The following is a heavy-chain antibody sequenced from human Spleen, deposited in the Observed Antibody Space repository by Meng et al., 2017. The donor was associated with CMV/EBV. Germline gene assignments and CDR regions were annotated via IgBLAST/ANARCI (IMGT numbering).Heavy chain of an antibody. J-gene: IGHJ3*02. CDR3: ARERLYQPLWGDALDI. V-gene: IGHV3-23*01. Sequence: GGSLRLSCAASGFTFSSYAMSWVRQAPGKGLEWVSAISGSGGSTYYADSVKGRFTISRDNSKNTLYLQLSSLRAEDTAVYYCARERLYQPLWGDALDIWGQGTMVIVSS. CDR2: ISGSGGST. D-gene: IGHD2-2*01. CDR1: GFTFSSYA.